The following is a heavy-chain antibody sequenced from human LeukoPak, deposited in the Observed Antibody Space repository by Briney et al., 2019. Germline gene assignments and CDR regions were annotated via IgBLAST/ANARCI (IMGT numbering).Heavy chain of an antibody. Sequence: ASVKVSCKASGYTFTSYGISWVRQAPGQGLEWMGWISAYNGNTNYAQKLQGRVTMTRDTSISTAYMELSRLRSDDTAVYYCASTGGLTGFFYFDYWGQGTLVTVSS. J-gene: IGHJ4*02. CDR2: ISAYNGNT. V-gene: IGHV1-18*01. D-gene: IGHD3-9*01. CDR3: ASTGGLTGFFYFDY. CDR1: GYTFTSYG.